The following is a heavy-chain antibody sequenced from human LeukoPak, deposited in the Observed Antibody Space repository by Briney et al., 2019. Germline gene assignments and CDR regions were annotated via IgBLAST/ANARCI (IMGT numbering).Heavy chain of an antibody. Sequence: GGSLRLSCAASGFTFSSYAMSWVRQAPGKGLEWVSTISGSGGSTYYADSVKGRFAISRDNSKNTLYLQMNSLRAEDTAVYYCANLDYYDYVWGSYRDAFDIWGQGTMVTVSS. J-gene: IGHJ3*02. CDR1: GFTFSSYA. CDR2: ISGSGGST. V-gene: IGHV3-23*01. CDR3: ANLDYYDYVWGSYRDAFDI. D-gene: IGHD3-16*02.